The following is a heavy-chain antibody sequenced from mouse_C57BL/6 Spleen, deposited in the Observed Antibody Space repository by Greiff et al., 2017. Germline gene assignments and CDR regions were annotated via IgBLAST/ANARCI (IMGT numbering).Heavy chain of an antibody. CDR1: GYTFTSYW. Sequence: VQLQQPGAELVKPGASVKMSCKASGYTFTSYWITWVKQRPGQGLEWIGDIYPGSGSTNYNEKFKSKATLTVDTSSSTAYMQLSSLTSEDSAVYYCARGGSSLPYAMDYWGQGTSVTVSS. V-gene: IGHV1-55*01. CDR3: ARGGSSLPYAMDY. J-gene: IGHJ4*01. CDR2: IYPGSGST. D-gene: IGHD1-1*01.